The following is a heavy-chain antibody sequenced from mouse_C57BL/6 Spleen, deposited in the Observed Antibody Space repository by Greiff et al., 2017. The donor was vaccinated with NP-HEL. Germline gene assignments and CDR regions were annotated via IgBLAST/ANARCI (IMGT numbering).Heavy chain of an antibody. J-gene: IGHJ4*01. D-gene: IGHD2-14*01. CDR3: ARKGEYEDYAMDY. CDR2: INPGSGGT. V-gene: IGHV1-54*01. CDR1: GYAFTNYL. Sequence: VQLQQSGAELVRPGTSVKVSCKASGYAFTNYLIEWVKQRPGQGLEWIGVINPGSGGTNYNEKFKGKATLTADKSSSTAYMQLSSLTSEDSAVYFCARKGEYEDYAMDYWGQGTTVTVSS.